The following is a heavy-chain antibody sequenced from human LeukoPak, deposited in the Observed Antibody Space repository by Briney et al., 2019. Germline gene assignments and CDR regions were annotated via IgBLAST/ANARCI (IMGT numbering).Heavy chain of an antibody. CDR1: GFTFDDYA. D-gene: IGHD3-22*01. CDR3: ARESQGIRYYDSSGYYTGFVY. V-gene: IGHV3-9*01. J-gene: IGHJ4*02. CDR2: ISWNSGSI. Sequence: GGSLRLSCAASGFTFDDYAMHWVRQAPGKGLEWVSGISWNSGSIGYADSVKGRFTISRDNAKNSLYLQMNSLRAEDTAVYYCARESQGIRYYDSSGYYTGFVYWGQGTLVTVSS.